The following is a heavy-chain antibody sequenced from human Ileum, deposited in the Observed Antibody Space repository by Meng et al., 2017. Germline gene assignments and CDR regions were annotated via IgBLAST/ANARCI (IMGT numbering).Heavy chain of an antibody. CDR2: ISGGGGST. D-gene: IGHD6-19*01. Sequence: GGSLRLSCAASGFTFSNYAMSWVRQAPGKGLEWVSTISGGGGSTYYADSVKGRFTIPRDNSKNTLYLQLGSLRAEDTAVYYCTKGGWYRSFRFDPWGQGTLVTVSS. V-gene: IGHV3-23*01. CDR3: TKGGWYRSFRFDP. CDR1: GFTFSNYA. J-gene: IGHJ5*02.